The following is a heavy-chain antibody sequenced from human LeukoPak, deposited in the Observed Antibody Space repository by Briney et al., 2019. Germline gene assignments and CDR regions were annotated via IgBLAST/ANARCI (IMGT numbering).Heavy chain of an antibody. J-gene: IGHJ4*02. V-gene: IGHV4-59*01. CDR1: GASIRNYY. D-gene: IGHD6-13*01. CDR2: IYNSGST. Sequence: SETLSLTCTVSGASIRNYYWGWIRQPPGKGLEWIGYIYNSGSTNYSPSLKSQVSISIDVSKSQFSLQLSSVTAADTAVYYCAREAFSSSAYFDYWGRGTLVTVSS. CDR3: AREAFSSSAYFDY.